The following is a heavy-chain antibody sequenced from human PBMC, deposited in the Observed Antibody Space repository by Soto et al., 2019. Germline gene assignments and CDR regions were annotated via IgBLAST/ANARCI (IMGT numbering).Heavy chain of an antibody. D-gene: IGHD3-10*01. V-gene: IGHV1-69*01. J-gene: IGHJ4*02. CDR1: GGTFSRLS. CDR3: ARDLTSVRGS. CDR2: IIPIFDAT. Sequence: QVQMVQSGAEAKKPGSSARVSCKVSGGTFSRLSISWVRQAPGQGLEWMGGIIPIFDATQYAQKFQGRLTITADESTTTFHMDLSGLRPEDTAIYYCARDLTSVRGSWGQGTLVTVS.